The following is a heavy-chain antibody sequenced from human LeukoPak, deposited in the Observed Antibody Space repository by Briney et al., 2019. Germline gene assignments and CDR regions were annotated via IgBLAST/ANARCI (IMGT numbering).Heavy chain of an antibody. J-gene: IGHJ4*02. CDR1: GFTFGDYA. CDR3: TRVTDTAMVTHFDY. D-gene: IGHD5-18*01. CDR2: IRSKAYGGTT. Sequence: PGGSLRLSCTASGFTFGDYAMSWFRQAPGKGPEWVGFIRSKAYGGTTEYAASVKGRFTISRDDSKSIAYLQMNSLKTEDTAVYYCTRVTDTAMVTHFDYWGQGTLVTVSS. V-gene: IGHV3-49*03.